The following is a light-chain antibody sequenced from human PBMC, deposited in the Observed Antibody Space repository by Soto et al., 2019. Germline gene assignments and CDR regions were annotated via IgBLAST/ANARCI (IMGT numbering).Light chain of an antibody. CDR3: QSYDSSLSGYV. Sequence: QSVLTQPPSGSGAPGQRVTISCTGSSSNIGPTYDVHWDQQLPGTAPKLLIYANTNRPSGAPDRFSGSKSGTSASLAITGLQAEDEADYYCQSYDSSLSGYVFGTGTKVTVL. CDR2: ANT. V-gene: IGLV1-40*01. CDR1: SSNIGPTYD. J-gene: IGLJ1*01.